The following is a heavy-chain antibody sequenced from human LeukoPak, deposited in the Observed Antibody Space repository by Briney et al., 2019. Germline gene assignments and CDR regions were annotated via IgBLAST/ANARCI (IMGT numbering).Heavy chain of an antibody. V-gene: IGHV3-21*01. J-gene: IGHJ4*02. Sequence: GGSLRLSCAASGFTFSSYSTNWVRQAPGKGLEWVSSISSSSSYIYYADSVKGRFTISRDNAKNSLYLQMNSLRAEDTAVYYCARDADSYGEYYFDYWGQGTLVTVSS. CDR3: ARDADSYGEYYFDY. D-gene: IGHD5-18*01. CDR2: ISSSSSYI. CDR1: GFTFSSYS.